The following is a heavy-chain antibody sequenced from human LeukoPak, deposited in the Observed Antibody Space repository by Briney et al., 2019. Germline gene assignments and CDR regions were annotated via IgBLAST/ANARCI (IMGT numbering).Heavy chain of an antibody. J-gene: IGHJ5*02. D-gene: IGHD5-18*01. CDR1: GFTFSDYY. CDR3: ARDGYSYGINWFDP. Sequence: GGSLRLSCAASGFTFSDYYMSWIRQAPGKGLEWVSYISSSGSTIYYADSVKGRFTISRDNAKNSLYLQMNSLRAEDPAVYYCARDGYSYGINWFDPWGQGTLVTVSS. CDR2: ISSSGSTI. V-gene: IGHV3-11*04.